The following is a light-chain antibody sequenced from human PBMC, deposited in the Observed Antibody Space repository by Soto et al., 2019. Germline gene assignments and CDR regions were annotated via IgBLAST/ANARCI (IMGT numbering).Light chain of an antibody. CDR1: SSDVGGYNF. J-gene: IGLJ1*01. CDR2: EVS. CDR3: NSYTSSSLYV. V-gene: IGLV2-14*01. Sequence: QSALTQPASVSGAPGQSITISCTGTSSDVGGYNFVTWYQHHPGKAPQLMIYEVSNRPSGVSNRFSGSKSGNTASLTISGLQAEDEADYYCNSYTSSSLYVFGTGTQLTVL.